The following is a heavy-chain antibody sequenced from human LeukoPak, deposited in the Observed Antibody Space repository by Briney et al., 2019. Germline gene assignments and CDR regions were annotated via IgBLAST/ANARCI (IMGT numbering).Heavy chain of an antibody. CDR1: GGSFSGYY. CDR2: INHSGST. Sequence: PSETLSLTCAVYGGSFSGYYWSWILQPPGKGLEWIGEINHSGSTNYNPSLKSRVTISVDTSKNQFSLKLSSVTAADTAVYYCAIGEYYDSSGYYPEYFQHWGQGTLVTVSS. J-gene: IGHJ1*01. V-gene: IGHV4-34*01. D-gene: IGHD3-22*01. CDR3: AIGEYYDSSGYYPEYFQH.